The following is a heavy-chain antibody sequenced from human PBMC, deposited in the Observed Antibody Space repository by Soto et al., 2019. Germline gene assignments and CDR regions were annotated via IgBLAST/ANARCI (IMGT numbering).Heavy chain of an antibody. CDR3: ARAGTVNKYYYYGMDV. CDR1: GGTFSSYT. CDR2: IIPILGIA. Sequence: GASVKVSCKASGGTFSSYTITWVRQAPGQGLEWMGRIIPILGIADYAQKFQGRVTLTADKSTSTAYMELSSLRSEDTAVYYCARAGTVNKYYYYGMDVWGQGTTVTVS. J-gene: IGHJ6*02. D-gene: IGHD4-17*01. V-gene: IGHV1-69*02.